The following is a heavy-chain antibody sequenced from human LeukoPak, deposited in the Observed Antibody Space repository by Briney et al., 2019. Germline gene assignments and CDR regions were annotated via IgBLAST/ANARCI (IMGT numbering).Heavy chain of an antibody. J-gene: IGHJ6*04. D-gene: IGHD7-27*01. V-gene: IGHV4-4*07. CDR3: ARGPVYGPGTITGMDV. CDR1: GGFISHYY. CDR2: IHSTGNT. Sequence: MASETLSLTCTVSGGFISHYYWSWVRQPAGKGLQWIGRIHSTGNTDSHPSLRSRVTMSVDTSTNQFFLNLTSVTAADTAVYYCARGPVYGPGTITGMDVWGTETTVTVSS.